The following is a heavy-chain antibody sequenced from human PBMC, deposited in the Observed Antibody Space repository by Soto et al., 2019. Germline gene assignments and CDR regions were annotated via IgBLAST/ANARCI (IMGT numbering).Heavy chain of an antibody. D-gene: IGHD6-13*01. J-gene: IGHJ4*02. Sequence: SETLSLTCTVSGGSIISSSYCWGWIRQPPGKGLEWIGSIYYSGSTYYNPSLKSRVTISVDTSKNQFSLKLSSVTAADTAVYYCARRRQQLVNWGQGTLVTVSS. CDR3: ARRRQQLVN. CDR2: IYYSGST. CDR1: GGSIISSSYC. V-gene: IGHV4-39*01.